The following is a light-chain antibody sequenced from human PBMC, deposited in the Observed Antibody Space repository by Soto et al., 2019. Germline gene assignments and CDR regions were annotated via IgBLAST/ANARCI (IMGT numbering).Light chain of an antibody. CDR1: SSDVGYYNY. J-gene: IGLJ1*01. CDR2: EVN. V-gene: IGLV2-8*01. CDR3: SSHAGYNNFYL. Sequence: QSALTQPPSASGSPGQSVTISCTGTSSDVGYYNYVSWYQQHPGKAPKLMIYEVNKRPSGVPDRFSGSKSGNTASLTVSGLQAEDEADYYCSSHAGYNNFYLFGTGTKLTVL.